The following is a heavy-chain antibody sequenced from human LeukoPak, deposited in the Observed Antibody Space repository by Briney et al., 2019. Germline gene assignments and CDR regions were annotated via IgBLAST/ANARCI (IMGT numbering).Heavy chain of an antibody. V-gene: IGHV3-48*02. J-gene: IGHJ4*02. CDR2: ISSSSSTI. CDR1: GFIFSSYG. Sequence: GGSLRLSCAASGFIFSSYGMNWVRQAPGKGLEWVSYISSSSSTIYYADSVKGRFTISRDNAKNSLYLHMNSLRDEDTAVYYCARGSATFDYWGQGNLVTVSS. CDR3: ARGSATFDY.